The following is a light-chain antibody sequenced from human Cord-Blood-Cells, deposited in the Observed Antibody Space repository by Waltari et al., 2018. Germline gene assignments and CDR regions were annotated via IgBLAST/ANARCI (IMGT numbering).Light chain of an antibody. Sequence: NFMLTQPHSVSESPGKTVTISCTGSRGSLASNYGQWYQQRPGIAPTTVIYEDNQRPSGVPDRFSGSIDSSSNSASLTISGLKTEDEADYYCQSYDSSNWVFGGGTKLTVL. CDR2: EDN. CDR3: QSYDSSNWV. CDR1: RGSLASNY. J-gene: IGLJ3*02. V-gene: IGLV6-57*02.